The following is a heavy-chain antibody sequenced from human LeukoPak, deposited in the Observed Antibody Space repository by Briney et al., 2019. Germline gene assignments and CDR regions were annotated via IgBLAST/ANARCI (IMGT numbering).Heavy chain of an antibody. D-gene: IGHD5-18*01. CDR3: AKTAMVTIFFYGSGPYYYMDV. CDR2: ISGSGDST. Sequence: GGSLRLSCAASGFTFSSYAMSWVRQAPGKGLEWVSAISGSGDSTYYADSVKGRFTISRDNSKNTLYLQMNSLRAEDTAVYYCAKTAMVTIFFYGSGPYYYMDVWGKGTTVTVSS. CDR1: GFTFSSYA. V-gene: IGHV3-23*01. J-gene: IGHJ6*03.